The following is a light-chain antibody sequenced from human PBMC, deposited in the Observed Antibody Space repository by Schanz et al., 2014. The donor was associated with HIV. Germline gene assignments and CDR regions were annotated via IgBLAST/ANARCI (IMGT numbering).Light chain of an antibody. CDR3: CSYTTTSTYV. Sequence: QSALTQPASVSGSPGQSISISCTGTSGDVGSYNYVSWYQQHPGKAPKLMIYDVSNRPSGVSSRFSGSKSGNTASLTISGLQADDEADYYCCSYTTTSTYVFGAGTKLTVL. CDR2: DVS. J-gene: IGLJ1*01. CDR1: SGDVGSYNY. V-gene: IGLV2-14*03.